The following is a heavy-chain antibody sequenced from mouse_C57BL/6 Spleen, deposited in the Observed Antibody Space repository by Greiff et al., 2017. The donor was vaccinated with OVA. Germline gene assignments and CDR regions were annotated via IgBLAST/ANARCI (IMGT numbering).Heavy chain of an antibody. CDR2: IDPSDSYT. D-gene: IGHD3-2*02. CDR3: ARGDSSGYGY. CDR1: GYTFTSYW. J-gene: IGHJ2*01. Sequence: QVQLQQSGAELVKPGASVKLSCKASGYTFTSYWMQWVKQRPGQGLEWIGEIDPSDSYTNYNQKFKGKATLTVDTSSSTAYMQLSSLTSEDSAVYYCARGDSSGYGYWGQGTTLTVSS. V-gene: IGHV1-50*01.